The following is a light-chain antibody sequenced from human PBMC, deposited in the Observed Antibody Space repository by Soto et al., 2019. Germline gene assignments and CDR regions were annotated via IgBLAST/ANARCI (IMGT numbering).Light chain of an antibody. CDR1: QSVSSNY. CDR3: QHYGSSPPIT. J-gene: IGKJ5*01. CDR2: GAS. Sequence: EIVLTQSPGTLSLSPGERATLSFRASQSVSSNYIGWYQQKPGQAPRVLMYGASTRATGIPDRFSGSGSGTDFTLTISRLEPEDVAVYYCQHYGSSPPITFGQGTRLEIK. V-gene: IGKV3-20*01.